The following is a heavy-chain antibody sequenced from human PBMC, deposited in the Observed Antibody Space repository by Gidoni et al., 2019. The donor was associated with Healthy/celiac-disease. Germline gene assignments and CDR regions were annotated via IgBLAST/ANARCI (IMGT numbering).Heavy chain of an antibody. CDR1: GGTFSSYA. CDR2: IIPIFGTA. Sequence: QVQLVQSGAEVKKPGSSVKVSCKASGGTFSSYAISWVRQAPGQGLEWMGGIIPIFGTANYAQKFQGRVTITADKSTSTAYMELSSLRSEDTAVYYCARTELDCSSTSCYLDYWGQGTLVTVSS. D-gene: IGHD2-2*01. J-gene: IGHJ4*02. V-gene: IGHV1-69*06. CDR3: ARTELDCSSTSCYLDY.